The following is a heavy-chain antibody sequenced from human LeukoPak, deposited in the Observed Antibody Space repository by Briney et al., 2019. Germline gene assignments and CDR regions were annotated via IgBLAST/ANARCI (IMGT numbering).Heavy chain of an antibody. D-gene: IGHD4-17*01. CDR3: AVIATVTPGY. CDR1: GFTFSSYA. Sequence: GGSLRLSCAASGFTFSSYAMNWVRQAPGKGLEWVSGITSTGRPPYYADSVKGRFTLSRDNTNTTLYLQMDSLRVEDTAVYYCAVIATVTPGYWGQGTLVSVSS. CDR2: ITSTGRPP. V-gene: IGHV3-23*01. J-gene: IGHJ4*02.